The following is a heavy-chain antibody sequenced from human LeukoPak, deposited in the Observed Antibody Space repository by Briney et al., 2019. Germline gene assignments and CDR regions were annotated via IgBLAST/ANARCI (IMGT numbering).Heavy chain of an antibody. Sequence: SETLSLTCTVSGGSISSSSYYWGWIRQPPGKGLEWIGRIYTSGSTNYNPSLKSRVTMSVDTSKNQFSLKLSSVTAADTAVYYCARAVSDYYYYYMDVWGKGTTVTISS. D-gene: IGHD3-10*01. J-gene: IGHJ6*03. CDR2: IYTSGST. CDR1: GGSISSSSYY. CDR3: ARAVSDYYYYYMDV. V-gene: IGHV4-61*05.